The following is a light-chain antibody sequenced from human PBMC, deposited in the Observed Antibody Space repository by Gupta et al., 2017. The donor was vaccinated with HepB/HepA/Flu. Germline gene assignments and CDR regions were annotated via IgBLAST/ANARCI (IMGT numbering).Light chain of an antibody. CDR1: QGIGSS. CDR3: QHYYNWPLT. CDR2: DAS. J-gene: IGKJ1*01. Sequence: EIVMPQSPATLSVSPGDKATLSCRASQGIGSSLAWYQQKPGQAPRLLIYDASSRPRGIPDRFRGGGSGTEFTLTITYLQSEDFAVYFCQHYYNWPLTFGQGTKVEIK. V-gene: IGKV3-15*01.